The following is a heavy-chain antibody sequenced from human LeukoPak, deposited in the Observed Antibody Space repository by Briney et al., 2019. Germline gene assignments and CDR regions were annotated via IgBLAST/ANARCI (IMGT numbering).Heavy chain of an antibody. D-gene: IGHD5-12*01. CDR1: GFTFSSYW. Sequence: GGSLSLSCAPSGFTFSSYWMHWVRQAPGKGLVWVSRINSDGSSTSYADSVKGRFTISRDNAKNTLYLQMNSLRAEDTAVYYCARGSPLSLSGYGFYLFDYWGQGTLVTVSS. CDR3: ARGSPLSLSGYGFYLFDY. J-gene: IGHJ4*02. CDR2: INSDGSST. V-gene: IGHV3-74*01.